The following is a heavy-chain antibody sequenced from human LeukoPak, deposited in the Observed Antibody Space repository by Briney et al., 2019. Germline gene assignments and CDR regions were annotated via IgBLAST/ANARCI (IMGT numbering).Heavy chain of an antibody. V-gene: IGHV3-23*01. Sequence: PGGSLRLSCTASGFTFGDYAMSWVRQAPGKGLEWVSVISGSGGSTHYADSVKGRFTISRDNSKNTLYLQMNSLRAEDTAVYYCAVASSSTWYRFDYWGQGTLVTVSS. CDR3: AVASSSTWYRFDY. J-gene: IGHJ4*02. CDR2: ISGSGGST. CDR1: GFTFGDYA. D-gene: IGHD6-13*01.